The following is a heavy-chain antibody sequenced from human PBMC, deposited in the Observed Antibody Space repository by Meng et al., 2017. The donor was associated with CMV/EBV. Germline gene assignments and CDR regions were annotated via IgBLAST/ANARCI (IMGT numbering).Heavy chain of an antibody. CDR2: ISSSGSTI. D-gene: IGHD1-26*01. J-gene: IGHJ3*02. CDR1: GFTFSDYY. Sequence: GESLKISCAASGFTFSDYYMSWIRQAPGKGLEWVSYISSSGSTIYYTDSVKGRFTISRDNPKNSLYLQMNSLRAEDTAVYYCARPVVGATHDAFDIWGQGTMVTVSS. CDR3: ARPVVGATHDAFDI. V-gene: IGHV3-11*01.